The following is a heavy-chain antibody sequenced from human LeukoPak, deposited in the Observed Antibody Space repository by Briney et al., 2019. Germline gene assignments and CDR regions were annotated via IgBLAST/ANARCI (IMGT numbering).Heavy chain of an antibody. Sequence: PSETLSLTCTVSGGSISSGGYYWRWLRQHPGTGLEWIGYIYYSGSTYYNPSLKSRVTISVDTSKNQFSLKLSSVTAADTAVYYCARGVSSGYGFDYWGQGTLVTVSS. CDR2: IYYSGST. CDR1: GGSISSGGYY. J-gene: IGHJ4*02. D-gene: IGHD3-22*01. V-gene: IGHV4-31*03. CDR3: ARGVSSGYGFDY.